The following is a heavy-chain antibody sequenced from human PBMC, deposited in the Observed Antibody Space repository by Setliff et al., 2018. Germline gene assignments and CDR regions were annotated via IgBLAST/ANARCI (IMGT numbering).Heavy chain of an antibody. J-gene: IGHJ4*02. CDR3: AGGALYYDSSGYYPDY. CDR2: INPNSGGT. V-gene: IGHV1-2*06. D-gene: IGHD3-22*01. Sequence: ASVKVSCKASGYTFTSYGISWVRQAPGQGLEWMGRINPNSGGTNYAQKFQGRVTMTRDTSISTVYMELSRLRSDDTAVYYCAGGALYYDSSGYYPDYWGQGTLVTVSS. CDR1: GYTFTSYG.